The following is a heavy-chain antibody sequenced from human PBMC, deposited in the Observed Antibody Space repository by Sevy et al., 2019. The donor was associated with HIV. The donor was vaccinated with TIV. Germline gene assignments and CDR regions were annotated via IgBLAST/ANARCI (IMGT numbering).Heavy chain of an antibody. Sequence: GGSLRLSCTASGFTFSYYGMHWVRQTPGKGLEWVAFKGYDGTDKYYSDSVKGRFAISTDNSKNTLFLQMNSLRTEDTAIYYCAKNTASAGTGGFDYWGQGALVTVSS. V-gene: IGHV3-30*02. D-gene: IGHD6-19*01. J-gene: IGHJ4*02. CDR2: KGYDGTDK. CDR1: GFTFSYYG. CDR3: AKNTASAGTGGFDY.